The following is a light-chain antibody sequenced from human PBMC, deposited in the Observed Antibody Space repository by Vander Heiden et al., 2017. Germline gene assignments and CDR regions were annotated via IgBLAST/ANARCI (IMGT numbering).Light chain of an antibody. V-gene: IGKV1-39*01. CDR1: QSISSY. CDR3: QQCESTPRT. Sequence: DIQMTQSPSSLSASVGDRVTITCRASQSISSYLNWYQQKPGKASNLLIDAASSLQSGVPSRFSGGGSGTDVTLTISSLQPVDFATCYGQQCESTPRTFGPGTKVDIK. CDR2: AAS. J-gene: IGKJ3*01.